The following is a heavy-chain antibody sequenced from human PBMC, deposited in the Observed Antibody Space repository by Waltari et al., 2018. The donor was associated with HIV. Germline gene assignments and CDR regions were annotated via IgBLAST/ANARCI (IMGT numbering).Heavy chain of an antibody. Sequence: EVQLVESGGGLVQPGRSLRLSCAASGFTFENYAMHWVRQAPGNGLEWVTGISWHGNNIAYADSGKGRFTISRDNAQNSLYLQMNSLRPEDTALYYCVKDAHYFDNSNRYYYGLDVWGHGTPVTVSS. D-gene: IGHD3-22*01. CDR3: VKDAHYFDNSNRYYYGLDV. V-gene: IGHV3-9*01. J-gene: IGHJ6*02. CDR2: ISWHGNNI. CDR1: GFTFENYA.